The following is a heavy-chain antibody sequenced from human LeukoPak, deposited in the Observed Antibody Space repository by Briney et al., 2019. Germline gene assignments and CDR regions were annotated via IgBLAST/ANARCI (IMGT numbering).Heavy chain of an antibody. Sequence: PGGSLRLSCAASGFTFSSYWMHWVRQAPGKGLVWVSRINSDGRSTIYADSVKGRFTISRDNARNTLYLQMNSLRAEDTAVYYCAGANGDLWVDYWGQGTLVTVSS. CDR2: INSDGRST. J-gene: IGHJ4*02. CDR3: AGANGDLWVDY. V-gene: IGHV3-74*01. D-gene: IGHD4-17*01. CDR1: GFTFSSYW.